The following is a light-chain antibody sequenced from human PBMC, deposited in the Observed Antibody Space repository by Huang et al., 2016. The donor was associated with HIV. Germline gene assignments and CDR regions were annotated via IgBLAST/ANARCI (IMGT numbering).Light chain of an antibody. CDR2: GAS. CDR1: QSVGSS. V-gene: IGKV3-11*01. Sequence: EIVLTQSPATLSLSPGERATLSCRASQSVGSSLAWYQQKPGQAPRLLIYGASNMAPGIPARFSAWGSGTDFTLTITSLEPEDFAVYCCQQSGDTPLTFGGGTKVEIK. CDR3: QQSGDTPLT. J-gene: IGKJ4*01.